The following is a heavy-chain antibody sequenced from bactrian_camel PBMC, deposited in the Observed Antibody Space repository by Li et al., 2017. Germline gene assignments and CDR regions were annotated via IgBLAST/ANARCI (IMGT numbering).Heavy chain of an antibody. Sequence: VQLVESGGGLVQPGGSLRLSCAASGFTFSRYPMSWVRQIPGKGLEWVSGIYSGGAGKYYADSVKGRFAISRDNALNIAYLQMNSLKIGDTAVYYCAADLQSSGWAHYYWGQGTQVTVS. V-gene: IGHV3S40*01. CDR2: IYSGGAGK. D-gene: IGHD5*01. CDR3: AADLQSSGWAHYY. CDR1: GFTFSRYP. J-gene: IGHJ4*01.